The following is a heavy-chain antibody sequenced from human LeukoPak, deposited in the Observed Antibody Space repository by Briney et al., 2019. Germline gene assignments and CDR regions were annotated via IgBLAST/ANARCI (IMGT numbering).Heavy chain of an antibody. CDR2: ISYDGSDK. Sequence: GGSLRLSCAASNFTFGSYGMNWVRHVPGKGLEWVAYISYDGSDKYYTDSVKGRFTISRDNAKNTLYLQMNSLRVEDTAMYYCAKSHNYDILTGIQSWGQGTLVTVSS. J-gene: IGHJ4*02. CDR1: NFTFGSYG. CDR3: AKSHNYDILTGIQS. D-gene: IGHD3-9*01. V-gene: IGHV3-30*02.